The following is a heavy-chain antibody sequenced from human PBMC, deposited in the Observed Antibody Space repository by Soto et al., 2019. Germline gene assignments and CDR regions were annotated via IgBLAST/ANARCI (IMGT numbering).Heavy chain of an antibody. CDR2: INHSGST. D-gene: IGHD5-18*01. CDR1: GGSFSGYY. V-gene: IGHV4-34*01. CDR3: ARGRPNAAMANSAIDS. Sequence: QVQLQQWRAGLLKPSETLSLTCAVYGGSFSGYYWSWIRHPPGKGLEWIGEINHSGSTNYNPSLKRRGTISVDTSKNKFSLKLSSVTAADTAVYYCARGRPNAAMANSAIDSWGQGTLVTVSS. J-gene: IGHJ4*02.